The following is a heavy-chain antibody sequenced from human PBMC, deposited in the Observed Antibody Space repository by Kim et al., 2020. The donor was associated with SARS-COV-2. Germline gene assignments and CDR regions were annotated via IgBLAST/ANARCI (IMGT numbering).Heavy chain of an antibody. V-gene: IGHV3-7*01. CDR3: ARGTDTSDVLLWFGELLKNWFDP. CDR2: IKQDGSEK. Sequence: GGSLRLSCAASGFTFSSYWMSWVRQAPGKGLEWVANIKQDGSEKYYVDSVKGRFTISRDNAKNSLYLQMNSLRAEDTAVYYCARGTDTSDVLLWFGELLKNWFDPWGQGTLVTVSS. J-gene: IGHJ5*02. CDR1: GFTFSSYW. D-gene: IGHD3-10*01.